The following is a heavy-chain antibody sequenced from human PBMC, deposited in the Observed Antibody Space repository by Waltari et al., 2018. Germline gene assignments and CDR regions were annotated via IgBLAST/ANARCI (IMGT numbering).Heavy chain of an antibody. D-gene: IGHD6-13*01. CDR2: IIPIFGTA. J-gene: IGHJ4*02. V-gene: IGHV1-69*13. CDR3: AREPGAAAAQDDY. Sequence: QVQLVQSGAEVKRPGASLRVSCKASGYTFSNFGISWVRQAPGQGLEWMGGIIPIFGTANYAQKFQGRVTITADESTSTAYMELSSLRSEDTAVYYCAREPGAAAAQDDYWGQGTLVTVSS. CDR1: GYTFSNFG.